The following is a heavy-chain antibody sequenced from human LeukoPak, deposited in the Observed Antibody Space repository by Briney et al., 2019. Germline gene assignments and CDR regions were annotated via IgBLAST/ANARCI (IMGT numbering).Heavy chain of an antibody. Sequence: GGSLRLSCTVSGFTVSSNSMSWVRQAPGKGLEWVSFIYSDNTHYSDSVKGRFTISRDNSKNTLYLQMNSLRPEDTSVYYCASEYSGNYHLFDYWGQGTLVTVSS. CDR2: IYSDNT. CDR3: ASEYSGNYHLFDY. CDR1: GFTVSSNS. J-gene: IGHJ4*02. V-gene: IGHV3-66*03. D-gene: IGHD1-26*01.